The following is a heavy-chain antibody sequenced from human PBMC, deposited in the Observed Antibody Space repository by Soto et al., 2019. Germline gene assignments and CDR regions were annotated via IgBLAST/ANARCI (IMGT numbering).Heavy chain of an antibody. J-gene: IGHJ4*02. Sequence: PLETLSLTCTVSGGSISSGGYYWSWIRQHPGKGLEWIGYIYYSGSTNYNPSLKSRVTISVDTSKNQFSLKLSSVTAADTAVYYCAKWDILTGFDFWGQGTLVTVSS. CDR2: IYYSGST. CDR1: GGSISSGGYY. CDR3: AKWDILTGFDF. V-gene: IGHV4-61*08. D-gene: IGHD3-9*01.